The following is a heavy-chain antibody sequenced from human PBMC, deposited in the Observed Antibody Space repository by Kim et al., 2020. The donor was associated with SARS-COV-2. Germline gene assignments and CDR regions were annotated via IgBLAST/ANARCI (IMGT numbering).Heavy chain of an antibody. D-gene: IGHD5-12*01. CDR2: N. V-gene: IGHV4-59*01. CDR3: ARVEGYGSADV. Sequence: NDCNPPRKRRVTRSVDTSKNQFSLKLSSVTAAETAVYYCARVEGYGSADVWGQGTTVTVSS. J-gene: IGHJ6*02.